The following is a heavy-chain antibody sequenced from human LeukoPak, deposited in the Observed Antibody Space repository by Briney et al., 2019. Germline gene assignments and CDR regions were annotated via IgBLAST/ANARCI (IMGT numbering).Heavy chain of an antibody. CDR2: ISGSGGST. J-gene: IGHJ4*02. CDR1: GFTFSSYG. Sequence: GGSLRLSCAASGFTFSSYGMSWVRQAPGKGLEWVSAISGSGGSTYYADSVKGRFTTSRDNSKNTLYLQMNSLRAEDTAVYYCAKDVLVVVAATKRDYWGQGTLVTVSS. CDR3: AKDVLVVVAATKRDY. D-gene: IGHD2-15*01. V-gene: IGHV3-23*01.